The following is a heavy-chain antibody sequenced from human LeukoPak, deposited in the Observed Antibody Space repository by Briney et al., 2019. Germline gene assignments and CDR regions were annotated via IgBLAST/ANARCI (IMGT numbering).Heavy chain of an antibody. Sequence: VASVKVSCKTSGYSFTGYFMHWVRQAPGQGLEWMGWINPNSGDTKYAQRFQGRVTMTRDTSINTAYMELRRLTSDDTAVYYCARVPSMIRGVVNYGMDVWGQGTTVTVSS. D-gene: IGHD3-10*01. CDR1: GYSFTGYF. J-gene: IGHJ6*02. CDR3: ARVPSMIRGVVNYGMDV. V-gene: IGHV1-2*02. CDR2: INPNSGDT.